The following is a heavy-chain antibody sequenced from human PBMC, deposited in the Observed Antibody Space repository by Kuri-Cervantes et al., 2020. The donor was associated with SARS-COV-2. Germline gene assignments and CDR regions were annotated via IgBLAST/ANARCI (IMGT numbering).Heavy chain of an antibody. CDR1: GFTFSSYS. Sequence: GGSLRLSCAASGFTFSSYSMNWARQAPGKGLEWVSSISSSSSYIYYADSVKGRFTISRDNAKNSLYLQMNSLRAEDTAVYYCASLGGTSWHDYWGQGTLVTVSS. J-gene: IGHJ4*02. V-gene: IGHV3-21*01. D-gene: IGHD2-2*01. CDR3: ASLGGTSWHDY. CDR2: ISSSSSYI.